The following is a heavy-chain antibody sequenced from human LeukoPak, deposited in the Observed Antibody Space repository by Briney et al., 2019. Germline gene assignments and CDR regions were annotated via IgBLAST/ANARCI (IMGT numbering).Heavy chain of an antibody. CDR2: IYYSGST. CDR1: GGSISSSSNY. D-gene: IGHD3-16*01. Sequence: KPSETLSLTCTVSGGSISSSSNYGGWIRQPPGKGLEWIGTIYYSGSTYYNPSLKSRVTISVDTSKLQFSLMLTSVTAADTAVYYCARHGSYYYYMDVWGKGTTVTVSS. V-gene: IGHV4-39*01. J-gene: IGHJ6*03. CDR3: ARHGSYYYYMDV.